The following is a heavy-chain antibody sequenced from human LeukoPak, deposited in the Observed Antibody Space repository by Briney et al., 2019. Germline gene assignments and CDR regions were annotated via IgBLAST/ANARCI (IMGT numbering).Heavy chain of an antibody. V-gene: IGHV1-18*01. D-gene: IGHD2-21*02. J-gene: IGHJ1*01. CDR1: GYTFTSYG. CDR2: ISAYNGNT. CDR3: ARQYCGGDCSIRYFQH. Sequence: ASVKVSCKASGYTFTSYGISWVRQAPGQGLEWMGWISAYNGNTNYAQKLQGRVTMTTDTSTSTAYMELRSLRSDDTAVYYCARQYCGGDCSIRYFQHWGQGTLVTVSS.